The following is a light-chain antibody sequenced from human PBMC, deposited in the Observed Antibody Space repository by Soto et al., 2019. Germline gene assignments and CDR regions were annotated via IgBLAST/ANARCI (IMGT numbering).Light chain of an antibody. CDR1: QSISHF. Sequence: DIQMTQSPSTLSASVGDRVNITCRASQSISHFLAWYQQKPGKVPKLLIYDASNLGSGVPSRFSGSGSGTDFTLTISGLQPDDFTTYYCQQYTSYSRAFGQGTKVDIK. CDR2: DAS. J-gene: IGKJ1*01. CDR3: QQYTSYSRA. V-gene: IGKV1-5*01.